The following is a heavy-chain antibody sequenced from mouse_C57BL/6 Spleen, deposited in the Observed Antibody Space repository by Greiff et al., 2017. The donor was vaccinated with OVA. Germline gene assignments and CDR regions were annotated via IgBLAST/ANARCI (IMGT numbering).Heavy chain of an antibody. J-gene: IGHJ2*01. V-gene: IGHV1-64*01. CDR3: ARDDGNYRFDY. CDR1: GYTFTSYW. Sequence: QVQLQQPGAELVKPGASVKLSCKASGYTFTSYWMHWVKQRPGQGLEWIGMIHPNSGSTNYNEKFKSKATLTVDKSSSTAYMQLSSLTSEDSAVYYCARDDGNYRFDYWGQGTTLTVSS. D-gene: IGHD2-1*01. CDR2: IHPNSGST.